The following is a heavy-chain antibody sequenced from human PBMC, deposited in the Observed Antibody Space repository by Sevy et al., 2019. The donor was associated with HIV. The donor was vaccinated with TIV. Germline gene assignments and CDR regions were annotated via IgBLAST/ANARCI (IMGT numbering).Heavy chain of an antibody. Sequence: SETLSLTCTVSGGSVSSGSYYWSWIRQPPGKGLEWIGYIYYSGSTNYNPSLKSRVTISVDTSKNQFSLKLSSVTAADKAVYYCARADPARDFWSGYYGAYYYGMDVWGQGTTVTVSS. CDR1: GGSVSSGSYY. J-gene: IGHJ6*02. V-gene: IGHV4-61*01. CDR3: ARADPARDFWSGYYGAYYYGMDV. D-gene: IGHD3-3*01. CDR2: IYYSGST.